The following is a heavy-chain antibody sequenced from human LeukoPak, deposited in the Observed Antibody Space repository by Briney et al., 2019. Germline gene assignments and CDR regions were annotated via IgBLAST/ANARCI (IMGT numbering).Heavy chain of an antibody. D-gene: IGHD4-23*01. Sequence: GGSLRLSCAASEFSVRDFWMAWVRQAPGKGLEWVAHIKEDRTADYYVDSVKGRFTISKDDGKNSLHLQMNSLRVEDTAVYYCVRGGWELDYWGQGTLVTVSS. CDR3: VRGGWELDY. J-gene: IGHJ4*02. CDR2: IKEDRTAD. CDR1: EFSVRDFW. V-gene: IGHV3-7*01.